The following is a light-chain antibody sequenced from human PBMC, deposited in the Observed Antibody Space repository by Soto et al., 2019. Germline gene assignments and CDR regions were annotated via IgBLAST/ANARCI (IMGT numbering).Light chain of an antibody. CDR2: GAS. CDR3: QQYVSSPPYT. CDR1: RSVSSNY. V-gene: IGKV3-20*01. Sequence: EIVLTQSPGTLSLSPGERATLSCRASRSVSSNYLAWYQQKPGQAPRLLIFGASSRATGIPDRFSGSGSGTDFTLSISRLEPEDFAVYYCQQYVSSPPYTFGRGTKLEIK. J-gene: IGKJ2*01.